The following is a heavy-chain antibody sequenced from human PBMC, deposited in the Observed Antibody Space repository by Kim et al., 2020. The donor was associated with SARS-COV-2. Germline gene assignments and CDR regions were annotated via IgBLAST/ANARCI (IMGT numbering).Heavy chain of an antibody. V-gene: IGHV1-46*01. J-gene: IGHJ5*02. CDR3: ARDNSAGSAWWFDP. D-gene: IGHD2-15*01. Sequence: AQKFQGRVTMTCDTSPSTAYMELSSLRSDDTAVYYCARDNSAGSAWWFDPWGQGTLVTVSS.